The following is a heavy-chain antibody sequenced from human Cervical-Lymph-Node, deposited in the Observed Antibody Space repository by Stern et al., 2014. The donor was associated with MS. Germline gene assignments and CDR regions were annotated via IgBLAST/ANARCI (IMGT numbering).Heavy chain of an antibody. V-gene: IGHV1-18*01. D-gene: IGHD3-3*01. J-gene: IGHJ6*02. CDR2: LSLYNGNT. Sequence: VQLVQSGGEVKKPGASVQVSCKASGYTFTNYGITWVRQAPGQGLEWVGWLSLYNGNTNYAQKLQGRVTMTTDTSTSTAYMELRSLRSDDTAVYYCARGFWSGRYYYYGMDVWGQGTTVTVSS. CDR1: GYTFTNYG. CDR3: ARGFWSGRYYYYGMDV.